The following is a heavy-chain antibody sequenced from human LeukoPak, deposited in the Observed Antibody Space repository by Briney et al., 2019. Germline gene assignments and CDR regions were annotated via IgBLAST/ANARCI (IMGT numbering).Heavy chain of an antibody. CDR1: GGSISSYY. CDR3: ARGEVGATDYYFDY. D-gene: IGHD1-26*01. J-gene: IGHJ4*02. V-gene: IGHV4-59*01. CDR2: IYYSGST. Sequence: ASETLSLTCTLSGGSISSYYWSWIRQPPGKGLEWIGYIYYSGSTNYNPSLKSRVTISVDTSKNQFSLKLSSVTAADTAVYYCARGEVGATDYYFDYWGQGTLVTVSS.